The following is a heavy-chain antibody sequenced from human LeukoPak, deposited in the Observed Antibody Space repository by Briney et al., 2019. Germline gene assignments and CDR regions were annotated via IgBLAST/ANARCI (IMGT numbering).Heavy chain of an antibody. CDR2: IYYSGST. CDR1: GGSISSSSYY. CDR3: ARDVYYYDSSGYENAFDI. J-gene: IGHJ3*02. V-gene: IGHV4-39*02. D-gene: IGHD3-22*01. Sequence: SETLSLTCTVSGGSISSSSYYWGWIRQPPGKGLEWIGSIYYSGSTYYNPSLKGRVTISVDTSKNQFSLKLSSVTAADTAVYYCARDVYYYDSSGYENAFDIWGQGTMVTVSS.